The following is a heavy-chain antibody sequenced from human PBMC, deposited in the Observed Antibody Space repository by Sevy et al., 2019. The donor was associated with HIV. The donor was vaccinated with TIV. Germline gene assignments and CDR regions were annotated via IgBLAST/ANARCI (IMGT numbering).Heavy chain of an antibody. CDR3: AFFPYAPDAFDI. CDR2: IIPIFGTA. V-gene: IGHV1-69*13. D-gene: IGHD3-16*01. J-gene: IGHJ3*02. CDR1: GGTFSSYA. Sequence: ASVKVSCKASGGTFSSYAISWVRQAPGQGLEWMGGIIPIFGTANYAQKFQGRVTITADESTSTAYMELSSLRSEDTAVYYCAFFPYAPDAFDIWGPGTMVTVSS.